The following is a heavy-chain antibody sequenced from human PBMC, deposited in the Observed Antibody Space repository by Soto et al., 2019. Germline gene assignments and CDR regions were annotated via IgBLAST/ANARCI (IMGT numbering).Heavy chain of an antibody. J-gene: IGHJ4*02. D-gene: IGHD1-26*01. CDR1: GYTPTNYD. Sequence: QVQLVQSGAEVKKPGASVKVSCKTSGYTPTNYDIGWVRQAPGQGLEYMGWISAYNGNTNYARKLQDRVTLTTDTSTRTAYMELRSLQSDDTAVYYCARALYRSGTYYAFDIWGQGTLVTVSS. CDR2: ISAYNGNT. V-gene: IGHV1-18*01. CDR3: ARALYRSGTYYAFDI.